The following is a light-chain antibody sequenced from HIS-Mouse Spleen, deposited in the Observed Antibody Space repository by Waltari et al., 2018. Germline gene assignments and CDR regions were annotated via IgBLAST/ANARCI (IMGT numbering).Light chain of an antibody. V-gene: IGKV1-8*01. J-gene: IGKJ5*01. CDR3: QQYYSYLPIT. Sequence: AIRMTQSPSSFSASTGDSVTITCRASQGISSYLAWYQQKPGKAPKLLIYAASTLQSGVPSRFRGSGSGTDFTLTISCLQSEDFATYYCQQYYSYLPITFGQGTRLEIK. CDR1: QGISSY. CDR2: AAS.